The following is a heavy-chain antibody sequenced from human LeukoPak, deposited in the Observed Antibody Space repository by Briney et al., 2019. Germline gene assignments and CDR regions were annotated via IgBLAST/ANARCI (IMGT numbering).Heavy chain of an antibody. CDR3: ARGLGYSSGWYAS. D-gene: IGHD6-19*01. CDR2: INHSGST. CDR1: GGSFSGYY. J-gene: IGHJ5*01. V-gene: IGHV4-34*01. Sequence: PSETLSLTCAVYGGSFSGYYWSWIRQPPGKGLEWIGEINHSGSTNYNPSLKSRVTISVDTSKNQFSLKLSSVTAADTAVYYCARGLGYSSGWYASWGQGTLVTASS.